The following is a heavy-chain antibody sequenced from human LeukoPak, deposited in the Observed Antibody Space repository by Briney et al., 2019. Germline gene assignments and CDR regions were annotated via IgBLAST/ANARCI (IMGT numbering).Heavy chain of an antibody. CDR2: ISGSDGST. CDR1: GFTFNTYA. V-gene: IGHV3-23*01. D-gene: IGHD1-26*01. J-gene: IGHJ3*02. Sequence: PGGSLRLSCAASGFTFNTYAMSWVRPAPGKGLEWVSAISGSDGSTYYADSLRGRLTISRDNSKNTLYLQIYSLRADYTAIYFCARDLYSGSYPGDAFHIWGQGTMVAVSS. CDR3: ARDLYSGSYPGDAFHI.